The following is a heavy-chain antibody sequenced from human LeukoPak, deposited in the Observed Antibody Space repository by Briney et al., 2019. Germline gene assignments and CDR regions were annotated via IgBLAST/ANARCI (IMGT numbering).Heavy chain of an antibody. Sequence: SETLSLTCTVSGSSISSYYWSLIRQPAGKGLEWIGRIYTSGSTNYNPSLKSRVTMSVDTSKNQFSLKLSSVTAADTAVYYCAREKLWPNWFDPWGQGTLVTVSS. CDR1: GSSISSYY. D-gene: IGHD5-18*01. CDR3: AREKLWPNWFDP. V-gene: IGHV4-4*07. J-gene: IGHJ5*02. CDR2: IYTSGST.